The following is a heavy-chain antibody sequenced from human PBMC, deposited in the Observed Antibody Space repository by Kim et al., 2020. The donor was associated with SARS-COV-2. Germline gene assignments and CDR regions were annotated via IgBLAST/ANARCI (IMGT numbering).Heavy chain of an antibody. Sequence: GGSLRLSCAASGFTFSSYAMHWVRQAPGKGLEWVAVISYDGSNKYYADSVKGRFTISRDNSKNTLYLQMNSLRAEDTAVYYCARDPRGGPSIAAAGYFDYWGQGTLVTVSS. CDR1: GFTFSSYA. J-gene: IGHJ4*02. V-gene: IGHV3-30*04. D-gene: IGHD6-13*01. CDR3: ARDPRGGPSIAAAGYFDY. CDR2: ISYDGSNK.